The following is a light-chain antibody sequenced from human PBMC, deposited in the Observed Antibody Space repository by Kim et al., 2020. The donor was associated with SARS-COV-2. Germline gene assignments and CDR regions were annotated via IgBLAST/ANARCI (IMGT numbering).Light chain of an antibody. CDR1: TSNIGSNA. Sequence: QSVLAQPPSASGTPGQRVSISCSGSTSNIGSNAVNWYRQLPGTAPKLLIYNDNQRPSGVPDRFSGSKSGTSASLAISGLQSEDEADYYCAAWDDSLNGREFGGGTQLTVL. J-gene: IGLJ3*02. CDR3: AAWDDSLNGRE. CDR2: NDN. V-gene: IGLV1-44*01.